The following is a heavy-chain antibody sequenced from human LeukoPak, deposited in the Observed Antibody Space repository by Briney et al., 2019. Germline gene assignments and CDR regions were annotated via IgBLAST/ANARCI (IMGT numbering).Heavy chain of an antibody. J-gene: IGHJ4*02. CDR2: ISSSSSTI. CDR1: GFTFSSYS. D-gene: IGHD6-19*01. V-gene: IGHV3-48*02. CDR3: ARDRQRYSSGWYLY. Sequence: QAGGSLRLSCAASGFTFSSYSMNWVRQAPGKGLKWVSYISSSSSTIYYADSVKGRFTISRDNAKNSLYLQMNSLRDEDTAVYYCARDRQRYSSGWYLYWGQGTLVTVSS.